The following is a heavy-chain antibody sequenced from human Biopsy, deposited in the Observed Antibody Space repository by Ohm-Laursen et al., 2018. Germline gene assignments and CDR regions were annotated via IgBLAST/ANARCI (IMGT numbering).Heavy chain of an antibody. D-gene: IGHD4-17*01. Sequence: ESLKISCKGSGYSFTKYWIGWVRQMPGKGLEWMAIIYPDDSETRYSPSFQGQVTISGDKSISTAYLQWSSLKASDTAMYYCARDSEYGDYRNYYYGMDVWGQGTTVTVSS. CDR1: GYSFTKYW. CDR3: ARDSEYGDYRNYYYGMDV. V-gene: IGHV5-51*01. J-gene: IGHJ6*02. CDR2: IYPDDSET.